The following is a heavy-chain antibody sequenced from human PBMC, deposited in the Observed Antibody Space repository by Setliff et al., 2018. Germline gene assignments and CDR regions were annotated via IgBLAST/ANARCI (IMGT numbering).Heavy chain of an antibody. CDR3: ARGVSSVSWTPRY. Sequence: SETLSLTCNVSGDSMNDNHWTWIRQPPGKGLEWIGYIYTSGGTNYNPSLRSRVTISVDMSKNQFSLKLSSVIAADTAVYYCARGVSSVSWTPRYWGRGILVTVS. CDR1: GDSMNDNH. CDR2: IYTSGGT. J-gene: IGHJ4*02. V-gene: IGHV4-4*08. D-gene: IGHD6-19*01.